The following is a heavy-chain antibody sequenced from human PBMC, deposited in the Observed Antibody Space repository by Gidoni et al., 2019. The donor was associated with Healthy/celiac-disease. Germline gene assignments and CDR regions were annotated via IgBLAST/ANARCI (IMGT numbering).Heavy chain of an antibody. V-gene: IGHV3-21*01. CDR1: GFTFSSYL. D-gene: IGHD2-2*01. CDR3: AREISANPDCSSTSCPVGY. CDR2: ISSSCSYI. J-gene: IGHJ4*02. Sequence: EVQLVESGGGLVKPGVSLRLSCAASGFTFSSYLMHWVRQAPGKGLEWVSSISSSCSYIYYADSVKGRFTISRDKAKNSLYLKMNSLRAEDTAVYYCAREISANPDCSSTSCPVGYWGQGTLVTVSS.